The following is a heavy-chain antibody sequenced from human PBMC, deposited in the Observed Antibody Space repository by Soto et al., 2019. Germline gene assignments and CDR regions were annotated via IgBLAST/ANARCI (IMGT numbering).Heavy chain of an antibody. Sequence: QVQLVQSGAEVKKPGASVKVSCKASGYTFTSYGISWVRQAPGQGLEWMGWISAYNGNTNYAQKLQGRVTMTTDTSTSTAYMGLRSLRSDDTAVYYCARSLQTGQLVFSYYYYMDVWGKGTTVTVSS. D-gene: IGHD6-13*01. V-gene: IGHV1-18*01. CDR3: ARSLQTGQLVFSYYYYMDV. CDR2: ISAYNGNT. J-gene: IGHJ6*03. CDR1: GYTFTSYG.